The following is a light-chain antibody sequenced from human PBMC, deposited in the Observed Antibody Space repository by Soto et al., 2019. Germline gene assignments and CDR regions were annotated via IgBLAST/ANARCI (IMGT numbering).Light chain of an antibody. Sequence: EIVLTQSPGTLSLSPGERATLSCRASLSVSSNYLAWYQQKPGQAPRLLIYGASSRATGIPDRFSGSGSGTDFTLPISRLEPEDFEVYYCQQYGGSPPITFGPGTKVDIK. CDR2: GAS. CDR3: QQYGGSPPIT. CDR1: LSVSSNY. V-gene: IGKV3-20*01. J-gene: IGKJ3*01.